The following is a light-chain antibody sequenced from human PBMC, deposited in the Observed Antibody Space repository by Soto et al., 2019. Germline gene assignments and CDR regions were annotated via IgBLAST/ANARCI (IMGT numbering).Light chain of an antibody. CDR3: SSYAGSNSPV. CDR1: SSDVGDYNY. J-gene: IGLJ2*01. Sequence: QSVLTQPPSASGSPGQSVAISCTGTSSDVGDYNYVSWYQHHPGKAPKLMIYEVNKRPSGVPDRFSGSKSGNTASLTVSGLQAEDEADYYCSSYAGSNSPVFGGGTKLTVL. CDR2: EVN. V-gene: IGLV2-8*01.